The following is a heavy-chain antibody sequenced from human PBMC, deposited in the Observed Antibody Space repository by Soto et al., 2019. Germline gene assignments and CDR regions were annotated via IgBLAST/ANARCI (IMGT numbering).Heavy chain of an antibody. CDR1: GFTFNNYA. CDR2: ISGGGDTT. Sequence: EVQLLESGGGLVQPGGSLRLSCAASGFTFNNYAMTWVRQAPGKGLEWVSAISGGGDTTSYADSVNGRFTVSRDGSKNTLYLQMSRLRAEDTALYYCAKGRGGSGSLTPRVDFWGQGTLVTVYS. D-gene: IGHD3-10*01. V-gene: IGHV3-23*01. J-gene: IGHJ4*02. CDR3: AKGRGGSGSLTPRVDF.